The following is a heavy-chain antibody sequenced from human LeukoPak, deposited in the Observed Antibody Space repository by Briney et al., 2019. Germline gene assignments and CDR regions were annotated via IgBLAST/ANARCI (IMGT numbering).Heavy chain of an antibody. J-gene: IGHJ3*02. D-gene: IGHD3-22*01. CDR1: GGTFSSYA. Sequence: GASVKVSCKASGGTFSSYAISWVRQAPGQGLEWMGGIIPIFGTANYAQKFQGRVTITADESTSTAYMELSSLRSEDTAVYYCARPRYYYDSSGYADAFDIWGQGTMVTVSS. V-gene: IGHV1-69*13. CDR2: IIPIFGTA. CDR3: ARPRYYYDSSGYADAFDI.